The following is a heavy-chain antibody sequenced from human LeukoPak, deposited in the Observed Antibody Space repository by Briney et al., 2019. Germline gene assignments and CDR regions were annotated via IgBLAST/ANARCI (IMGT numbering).Heavy chain of an antibody. J-gene: IGHJ3*02. CDR3: ARDRPYYDILTGYYIGEAFDI. V-gene: IGHV3-53*01. D-gene: IGHD3-9*01. Sequence: GGSLRLSCAASGFTVSSNFMSWVRQAPGKGLEWVSVIYSGGSTYYADSVKGRYTISRDNSKNTLYLQMNSLRDEDTAVYYCARDRPYYDILTGYYIGEAFDIRGQGTMVTVSS. CDR2: IYSGGST. CDR1: GFTVSSNF.